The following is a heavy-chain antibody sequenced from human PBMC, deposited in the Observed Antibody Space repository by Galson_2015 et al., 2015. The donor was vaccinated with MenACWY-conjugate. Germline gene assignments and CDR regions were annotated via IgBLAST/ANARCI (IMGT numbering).Heavy chain of an antibody. D-gene: IGHD4-23*01. V-gene: IGHV3-66*02. CDR1: GFTVSSNY. CDR2: IYSGGST. J-gene: IGHJ4*02. CDR3: ARGRTPLDY. Sequence: SLRLSCAASGFTVSSNYMTWVRQAPGKGLEWVSIIYSGGSTYYADSVKGRFTISRDNSKNTLFLQMTSLSAEDVAVYYCARGRTPLDYWGQGTLVTVSS.